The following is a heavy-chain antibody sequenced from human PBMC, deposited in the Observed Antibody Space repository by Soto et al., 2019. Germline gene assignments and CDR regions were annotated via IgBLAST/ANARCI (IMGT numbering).Heavy chain of an antibody. V-gene: IGHV6-1*01. CDR1: GDTVSSNSVA. J-gene: IGHJ6*02. Sequence: QTLSLTCVGSGDTVSSNSVAWNWVRQSPSRGLEWLGRTYYRSRWYSDYAVSVRSRIDINADTSKNQVSLQLNSVTPEDTAVYYCARSEEDSDYYYYGMDVWGQGTTVTVS. D-gene: IGHD2-15*01. CDR3: ARSEEDSDYYYYGMDV. CDR2: TYYRSRWYS.